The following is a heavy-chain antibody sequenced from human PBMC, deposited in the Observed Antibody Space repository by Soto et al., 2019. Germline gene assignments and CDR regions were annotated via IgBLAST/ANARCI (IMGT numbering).Heavy chain of an antibody. CDR2: IIPILGIA. J-gene: IGHJ6*02. D-gene: IGHD6-13*01. V-gene: IGHV1-69*08. CDR1: GGTFSSYT. Sequence: QVQLVQSGAEVKKPGSSVKVSCKASGGTFSSYTISWVRQAPGQGLEWMGRIIPILGIANYAQKFQGRVTITADKSTSTAYMELSSLRSEDTAVYYCARELPTGYSSSCPHCYYGMDVWGQGTTVTVSS. CDR3: ARELPTGYSSSCPHCYYGMDV.